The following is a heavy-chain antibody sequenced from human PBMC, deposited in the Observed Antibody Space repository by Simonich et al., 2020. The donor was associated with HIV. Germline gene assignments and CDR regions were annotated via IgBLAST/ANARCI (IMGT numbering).Heavy chain of an antibody. J-gene: IGHJ4*02. CDR3: ARRHPTTVTTPYFDY. D-gene: IGHD4-17*01. CDR2: INHSGST. Sequence: QVQLQQWGAGLLKPSETLSLTCAVYGGSFSGYYWSWIRQPPGKGLEWIGEINHSGSTNYHPSLKSRFTISVDTSKNQFSLKLSSVTAADTAVYYCARRHPTTVTTPYFDYWGQGTLVTVSS. CDR1: GGSFSGYY. V-gene: IGHV4-34*01.